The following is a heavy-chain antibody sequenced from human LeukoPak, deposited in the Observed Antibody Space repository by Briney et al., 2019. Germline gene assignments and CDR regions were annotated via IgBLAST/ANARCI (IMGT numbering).Heavy chain of an antibody. V-gene: IGHV1-2*02. Sequence: ASVKVSCKASGYTFTGYYMHWVRQAPGQGLEWMGWINPNSGGTNYAQKFQGRVTMTRDTSISTAYMELSRLRSDDTAVYYCARDRRYCSSTSCYLYYYYMDVWGKRTTVTVSS. CDR3: ARDRRYCSSTSCYLYYYYMDV. D-gene: IGHD2-2*01. CDR2: INPNSGGT. CDR1: GYTFTGYY. J-gene: IGHJ6*03.